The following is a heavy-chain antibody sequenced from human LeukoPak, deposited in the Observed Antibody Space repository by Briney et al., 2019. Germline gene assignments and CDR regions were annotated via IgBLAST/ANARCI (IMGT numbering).Heavy chain of an antibody. V-gene: IGHV4-4*07. J-gene: IGHJ4*02. CDR1: GGSFSGYY. CDR3: AREWSY. D-gene: IGHD3-3*01. CDR2: VNTSGII. Sequence: PSETLSLTCAVYGGSFSGYYWSWIRQPAGKGLEWIGRVNTSGIIKYNPSLKSRVTISVDVSKSQFSLRLSSVTAADTAVYYCAREWSYWGQGIQVTVSS.